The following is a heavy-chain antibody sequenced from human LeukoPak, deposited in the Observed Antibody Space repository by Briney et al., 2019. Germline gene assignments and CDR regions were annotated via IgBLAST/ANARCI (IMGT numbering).Heavy chain of an antibody. Sequence: GVSLRLSCAASGFTFSSYSMNWVRQAPGKGLEWVSSISSSSSYIYYADSVKGRFTISRDNAKNSLYLQMNSLRAEDTAVYNCARIGYSSSSLDFWGRGTLVTVSS. CDR1: GFTFSSYS. CDR2: ISSSSSYI. J-gene: IGHJ4*02. D-gene: IGHD6-6*01. CDR3: ARIGYSSSSLDF. V-gene: IGHV3-21*04.